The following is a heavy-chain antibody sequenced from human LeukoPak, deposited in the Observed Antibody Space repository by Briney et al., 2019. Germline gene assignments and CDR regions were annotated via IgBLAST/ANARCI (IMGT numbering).Heavy chain of an antibody. CDR1: GFTFSSYA. CDR3: ARDDRVMDYYYGMDV. Sequence: GGSLRLTCAASGFTFSSYAMHWVRQAPGKGLEWVAVISYDGSNKYYADSVKGRFTISRDNSKNTLYLQMNSLRAEDTAVYYCARDDRVMDYYYGMDVWGQGTTVTVSS. D-gene: IGHD3-16*01. J-gene: IGHJ6*02. V-gene: IGHV3-30-3*01. CDR2: ISYDGSNK.